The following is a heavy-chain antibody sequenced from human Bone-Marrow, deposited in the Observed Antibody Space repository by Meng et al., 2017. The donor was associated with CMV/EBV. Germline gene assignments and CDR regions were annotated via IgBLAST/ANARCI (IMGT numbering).Heavy chain of an antibody. V-gene: IGHV4-39*07. CDR2: IYYSGST. D-gene: IGHD5-24*01. CDR1: GVSISSNSYY. Sequence: SETLSLTCTVSGVSISSNSYYWGWIRQPPGKGLEWIGSIYYSGSTYYNPSLKSRVTISVDTSKNQFSLKLRSVTAADTAVYYCARDHMDGYNQMYYFYYWGQGTLVTVSS. J-gene: IGHJ4*02. CDR3: ARDHMDGYNQMYYFYY.